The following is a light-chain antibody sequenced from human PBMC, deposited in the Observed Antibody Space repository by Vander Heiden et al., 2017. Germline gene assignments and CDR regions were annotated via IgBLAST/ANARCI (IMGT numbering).Light chain of an antibody. J-gene: IGLJ3*02. CDR3: PKSNSSTVV. Sequence: SYELTQPPSVSVSPGQTASITCSGDKWGDKYACWYQRKPGQPPVMVIYQDSKPASGTPGLFYGYTSTTTAHPIIGGTQAVDDDYYYSPKSNSSTVVFGGGTRLTVL. V-gene: IGLV3-1*01. CDR2: QDS. CDR1: KWGDKY.